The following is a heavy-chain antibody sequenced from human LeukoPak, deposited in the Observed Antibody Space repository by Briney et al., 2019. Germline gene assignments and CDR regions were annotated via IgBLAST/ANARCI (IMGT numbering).Heavy chain of an antibody. CDR2: IYYSGST. Sequence: SETLSLTCTVSGGSISSSSYYWGCIRQPPGKGLECIGSIYYSGSTYYNPSLKSRVTISVDTSKNQFSLKLSSVTAADTAVYYCARDSRVWGSYRHDYWGQGTLVTVSS. D-gene: IGHD3-16*02. CDR3: ARDSRVWGSYRHDY. J-gene: IGHJ4*02. V-gene: IGHV4-39*07. CDR1: GGSISSSSYY.